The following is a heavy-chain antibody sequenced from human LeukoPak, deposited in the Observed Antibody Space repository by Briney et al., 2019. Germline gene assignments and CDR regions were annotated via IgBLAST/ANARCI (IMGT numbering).Heavy chain of an antibody. CDR3: AREGGPYYHPSSPFDY. CDR2: ISWDGGST. D-gene: IGHD3-22*01. V-gene: IGHV3-43*01. Sequence: GGSLRLSCAASGFTFDDYTMHWVRQAPGKGLEWVSLISWDGGSTYYADSVKGRFAISRDNYKNTLHLQMNRLRPGDTAVYYCAREGGPYYHPSSPFDYWGLGTLVTVSS. J-gene: IGHJ4*02. CDR1: GFTFDDYT.